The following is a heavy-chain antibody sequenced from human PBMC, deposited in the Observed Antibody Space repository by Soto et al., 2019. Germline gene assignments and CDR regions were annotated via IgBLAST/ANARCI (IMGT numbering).Heavy chain of an antibody. CDR2: INPSGGST. J-gene: IGHJ6*03. Sequence: ASVKVSCKASEYTFTSYYMHWVRQAPGQGLEWMGIINPSGGSTSYAQKFQGRVTMTRDTSTSTVYMELSSLRSEDTAVYYCARVYGDYYMDVWGKGTTVTVSS. CDR1: EYTFTSYY. D-gene: IGHD4-17*01. V-gene: IGHV1-46*03. CDR3: ARVYGDYYMDV.